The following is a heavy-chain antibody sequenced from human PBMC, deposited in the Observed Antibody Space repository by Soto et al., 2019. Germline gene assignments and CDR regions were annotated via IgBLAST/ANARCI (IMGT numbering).Heavy chain of an antibody. V-gene: IGHV1-69*04. J-gene: IGHJ5*02. CDR1: GGTFSSYT. CDR3: ARDYSTDSSTGP. CDR2: IIPILGIA. Sequence: SVKVSCKASGGTFSSYTISWVRQAPGQGHEWMGRIIPILGIANYAQKFQGRVTITADKSTSKAYMELSSLRSEDTAVYYCARDYSTDSSTGPWGQGTLVTVSS. D-gene: IGHD6-13*01.